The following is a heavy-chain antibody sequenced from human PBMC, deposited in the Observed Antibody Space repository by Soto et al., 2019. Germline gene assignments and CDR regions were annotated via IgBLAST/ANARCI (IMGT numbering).Heavy chain of an antibody. Sequence: PSETLSLTCAVYGGSISSYYWSWIRQPPGKGLEWIGYIYYSGSTNYNPSLKSRVTISVDRSKNQFSLKLSSVTAADTAVYYCARGGLLPDYWGQGTLVTVSS. CDR2: IYYSGST. V-gene: IGHV4-59*08. CDR3: ARGGLLPDY. D-gene: IGHD6-19*01. CDR1: GGSISSYY. J-gene: IGHJ4*02.